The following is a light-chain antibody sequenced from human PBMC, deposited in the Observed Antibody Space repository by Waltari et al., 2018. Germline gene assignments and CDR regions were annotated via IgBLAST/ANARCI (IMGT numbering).Light chain of an antibody. V-gene: IGLV3-19*01. CDR2: GKN. CDR3: NSRDSSSSHQL. CDR1: GLRSFY. Sequence: SSELTQDPAVSVALGQTVRITCQGDGLRSFYASWYQQKPGQAPILVIYGKNNRPSGIPDRFSGSTSGNTASLTITGVQAEDEADYYCNSRDSSSSHQLFGGGTKLTVL. J-gene: IGLJ2*01.